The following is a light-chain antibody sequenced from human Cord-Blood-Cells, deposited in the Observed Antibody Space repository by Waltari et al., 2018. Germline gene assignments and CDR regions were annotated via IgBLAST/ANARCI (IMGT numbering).Light chain of an antibody. Sequence: QSALTQPPSASGSPGQSVTISCTGTSSDVGGYNYVSWYQQHPGKAPKLMIYEVSKRPSGVPDRFSCCKSGNTASLTVSGLQAEDEADYYCSSYAGSNNLVFGGGTKLTVL. CDR3: SSYAGSNNLV. V-gene: IGLV2-8*01. CDR1: SSDVGGYNY. J-gene: IGLJ3*02. CDR2: EVS.